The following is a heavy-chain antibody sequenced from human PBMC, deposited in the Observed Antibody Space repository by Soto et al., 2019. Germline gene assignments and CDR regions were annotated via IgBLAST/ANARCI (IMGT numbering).Heavy chain of an antibody. CDR2: IDPSDSYT. CDR3: AATGTPDYYGMDV. J-gene: IGHJ6*02. D-gene: IGHD1-1*01. CDR1: GYSFTSYW. Sequence: PGESLKISCKGSGYSFTSYWISWVRQMPGKGLEWMGRIDPSDSYTNYSPSFQGHVTISADKSISTAYPQWSSLKASDTAMYYCAATGTPDYYGMDVWGQGTTVTVSS. V-gene: IGHV5-10-1*01.